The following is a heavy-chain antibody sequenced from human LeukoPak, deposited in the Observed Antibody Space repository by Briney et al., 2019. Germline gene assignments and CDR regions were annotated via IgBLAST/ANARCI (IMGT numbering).Heavy chain of an antibody. V-gene: IGHV3-15*07. CDR1: GFTFSNAY. CDR2: IKPKTDGETT. D-gene: IGHD2-21*01. J-gene: IGHJ4*02. CDR3: ITPLPYSAQ. Sequence: GGSLRLSCAASGFTFSNAYMNWVRQAPGKGLEWVGRIKPKTDGETTEYAAPVKGRFSIPRDDSKDMLYLQMNSLKTEDTAVYYCITPLPYSAQGGQGTLVTVSS.